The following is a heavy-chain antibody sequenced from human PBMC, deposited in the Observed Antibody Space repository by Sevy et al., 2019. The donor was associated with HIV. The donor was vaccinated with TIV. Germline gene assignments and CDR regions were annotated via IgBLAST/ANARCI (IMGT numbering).Heavy chain of an antibody. V-gene: IGHV4-59*01. CDR1: GGSISPYY. CDR3: ARDSSQYAGYFDH. Sequence: SETLSLTCTVSGGSISPYYWNWIRQPPGKGLEWIGYISYTGSTNYNPSLKSRVTLSLDTSKNQFSLMLKSVTAADTALYYCARDSSQYAGYFDHWGQGMLVTVSS. D-gene: IGHD3-9*01. J-gene: IGHJ5*02. CDR2: ISYTGST.